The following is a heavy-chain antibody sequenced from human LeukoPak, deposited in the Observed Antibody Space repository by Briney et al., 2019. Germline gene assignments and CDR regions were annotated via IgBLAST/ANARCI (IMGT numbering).Heavy chain of an antibody. D-gene: IGHD1-26*01. Sequence: SETLSLTCTVSVGSISSSSYYWGWIRQPPGKGLEWIGSIYYSGSTYYNPSLKSRVTISVDTSKNQFSLKLSSVTAADTAVYYCARHGSYSPFDYWGQGTLVTVSS. J-gene: IGHJ4*02. CDR3: ARHGSYSPFDY. CDR1: VGSISSSSYY. V-gene: IGHV4-39*01. CDR2: IYYSGST.